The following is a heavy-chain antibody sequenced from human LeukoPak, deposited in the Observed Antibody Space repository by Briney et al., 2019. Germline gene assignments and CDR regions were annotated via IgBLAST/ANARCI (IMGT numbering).Heavy chain of an antibody. CDR2: ISYDGSNK. CDR3: AKDATIAAADY. J-gene: IGHJ4*02. CDR1: GFTFSXYG. Sequence: SLRLSCAAXGFTFSXYGMHWVRQAPGKGLEWVAVISYDGSNKYYADSVKGRFTISRDNSKNTLYLQMNSLRAEDTAVYYCAKDATIAAADYWGQGTLVTVSS. V-gene: IGHV3-30*18. D-gene: IGHD6-13*01.